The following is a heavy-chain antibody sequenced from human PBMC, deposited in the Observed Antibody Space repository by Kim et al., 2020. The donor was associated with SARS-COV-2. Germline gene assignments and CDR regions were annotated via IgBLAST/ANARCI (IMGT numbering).Heavy chain of an antibody. Sequence: SETLSLTCTVSGGSISDSGYYWSWIRQHPGKGLEWVAYIYFTGATYYNPSLASRLSVSRDTSKDQFSLRLSSVTAADTAMYYCARDRGDRAGSHPGYFFDYWGQGRLVTVSS. CDR3: ARDRGDRAGSHPGYFFDY. V-gene: IGHV4-31*03. J-gene: IGHJ4*02. CDR1: GGSISDSGYY. CDR2: IYFTGAT. D-gene: IGHD2-15*01.